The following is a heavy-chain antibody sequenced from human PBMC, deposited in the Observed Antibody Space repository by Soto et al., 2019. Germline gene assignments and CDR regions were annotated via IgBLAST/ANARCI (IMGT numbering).Heavy chain of an antibody. V-gene: IGHV4-59*01. D-gene: IGHD6-19*01. Sequence: SETLSLTCTVSGGSISSYYWSWIRQPPGKGLEWIGYIYYSGSTNYNPSLKSRVTISVDTSKNQFSLKLSSVTAADTAVYYCASSVPGQLNTSNWGQGTLVTVSS. CDR2: IYYSGST. J-gene: IGHJ4*02. CDR1: GGSISSYY. CDR3: ASSVPGQLNTSN.